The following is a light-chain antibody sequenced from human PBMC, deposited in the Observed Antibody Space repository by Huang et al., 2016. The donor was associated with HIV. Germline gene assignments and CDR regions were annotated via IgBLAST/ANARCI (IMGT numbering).Light chain of an antibody. CDR1: QSIRSY. V-gene: IGKV1-39*01. Sequence: DIQMTQSPSSLSASVGDRVTITCRASQSIRSYLNWYQQKPGKAPKVLIYAASSLQGAVPARFSGSGSGTDFTLTISSLQPEDFATYYCQQSYSTSWTFGQGTKVEIK. CDR2: AAS. J-gene: IGKJ1*01. CDR3: QQSYSTSWT.